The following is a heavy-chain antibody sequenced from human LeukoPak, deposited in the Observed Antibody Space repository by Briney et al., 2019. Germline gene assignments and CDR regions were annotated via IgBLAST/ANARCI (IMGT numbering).Heavy chain of an antibody. CDR3: AKDPMTTVTTVDSD. V-gene: IGHV3-53*01. CDR2: IYSGGTT. CDR1: GFSVSSNY. D-gene: IGHD4-17*01. J-gene: IGHJ4*02. Sequence: QPGGSLRLSCAASGFSVSSNYVSWVRQAPGKGLEWVSVIYSGGTTYYADSIKGRFTISRDNSKNTLYLQMNSLRAEDTAVYYCAKDPMTTVTTVDSDWGQGTLVTVSS.